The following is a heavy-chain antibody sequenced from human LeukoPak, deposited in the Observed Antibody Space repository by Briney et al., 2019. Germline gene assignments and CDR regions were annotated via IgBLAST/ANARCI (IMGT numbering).Heavy chain of an antibody. Sequence: GGSLRLSCAASGFTFSSYSMNWVRQAPGKGLEWVSSISSSSSYIYYADSVKGRFTISRDNAKNSLYLQMNSLRAEDTAVYYCARGSYSSGWELDYWGQGTLVTVS. D-gene: IGHD6-19*01. CDR2: ISSSSSYI. CDR3: ARGSYSSGWELDY. J-gene: IGHJ4*02. CDR1: GFTFSSYS. V-gene: IGHV3-21*01.